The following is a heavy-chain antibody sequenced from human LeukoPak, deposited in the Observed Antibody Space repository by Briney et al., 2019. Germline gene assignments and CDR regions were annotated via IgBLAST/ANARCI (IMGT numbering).Heavy chain of an antibody. CDR3: ARGVAAAGSRLDP. Sequence: ASVKVSCKTSGDSFTGYYIHWVRQAPGQGYEWQGWINPNSGGTNYAQKFQDSVSMTRDTSINTAYMELSSLRLDDTAVYYCARGVAAAGSRLDPWGQGTLITVSS. CDR2: INPNSGGT. J-gene: IGHJ5*02. V-gene: IGHV1-2*02. D-gene: IGHD6-13*01. CDR1: GDSFTGYY.